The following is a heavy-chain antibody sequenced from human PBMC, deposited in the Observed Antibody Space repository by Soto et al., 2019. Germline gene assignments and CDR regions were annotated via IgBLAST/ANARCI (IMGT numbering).Heavy chain of an antibody. J-gene: IGHJ4*02. V-gene: IGHV3-23*01. CDR1: GFPFSNFA. Sequence: EVQLLESGGGLVQPGGSLRLSCAASGFPFSNFAMSWVRQAPGKGLEWVSVITSSGDSTYFADSVKGRFTISRDNSKNTLYLQSNSLRAEDTATYYCTTGPFIAGDYWGQGTLVTVSS. CDR2: ITSSGDST. CDR3: TTGPFIAGDY. D-gene: IGHD1-1*01.